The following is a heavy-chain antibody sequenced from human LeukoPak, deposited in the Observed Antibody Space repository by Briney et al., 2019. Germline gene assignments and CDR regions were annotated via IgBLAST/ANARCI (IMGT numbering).Heavy chain of an antibody. Sequence: GSLRLSCAASGFTFDDYGMSWVXQAPGXGLEWVSGINWNGGSTGYADSVKGRFTISRDNAKNSLYLQMNSLRAEDTALYYCARDSAGYSSNWGQGTMVTVSS. CDR2: INWNGGST. D-gene: IGHD6-13*01. CDR3: ARDSAGYSSN. V-gene: IGHV3-20*04. J-gene: IGHJ3*01. CDR1: GFTFDDYG.